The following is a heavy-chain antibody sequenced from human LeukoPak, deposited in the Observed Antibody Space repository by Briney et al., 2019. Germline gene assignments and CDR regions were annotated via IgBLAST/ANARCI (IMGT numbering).Heavy chain of an antibody. D-gene: IGHD3-10*01. V-gene: IGHV5-51*01. CDR3: ARLGTYWSNYYFEY. Sequence: NLGESLKISCQGSGYSFTTYWIGWVRQMPGKGLECMGIIYPGDSDTRYSPSFQGQVTISADKSINTAYLQWSSLKAPDTAMYYCARLGTYWSNYYFEYWGQGTLVTVSS. J-gene: IGHJ4*02. CDR1: GYSFTTYW. CDR2: IYPGDSDT.